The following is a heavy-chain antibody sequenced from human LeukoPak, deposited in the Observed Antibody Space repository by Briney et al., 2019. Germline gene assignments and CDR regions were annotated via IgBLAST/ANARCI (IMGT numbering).Heavy chain of an antibody. CDR3: ATLPPTGCSGGSCLAGGYYGMDV. CDR1: GYTLTELS. V-gene: IGHV1-24*01. CDR2: LDPEDGET. D-gene: IGHD2-15*01. J-gene: IGHJ6*02. Sequence: ASVKVSCKVSGYTLTELSMHWVRQAPGKGLEWMGGLDPEDGETIYAQKFQGRVTMTEDTSTDTAYMELSSLRSEDTAVYYCATLPPTGCSGGSCLAGGYYGMDVWGQGTTVTVSS.